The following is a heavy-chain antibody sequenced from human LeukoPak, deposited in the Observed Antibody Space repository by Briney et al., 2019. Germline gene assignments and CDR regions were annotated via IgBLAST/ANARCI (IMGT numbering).Heavy chain of an antibody. J-gene: IGHJ4*02. CDR2: VKQDGSEK. CDR1: GFTFSSYW. V-gene: IGHV3-7*01. D-gene: IGHD3-9*01. Sequence: GGSLRLSCAASGFTFSSYWMCWVRQAQGKGLEWVANVKQDGSEKYYVDAVKGRFTISRDNAKNSLYLQMNSLRAEDTAVYYCARDSGETYYDILTGYQYWSQGTLVTVSS. CDR3: ARDSGETYYDILTGYQY.